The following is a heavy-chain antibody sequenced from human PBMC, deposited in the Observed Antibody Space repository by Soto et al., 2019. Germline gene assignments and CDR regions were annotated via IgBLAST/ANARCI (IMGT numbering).Heavy chain of an antibody. CDR1: GFTFSSYA. Sequence: GGSLRLSCSASGFTFSSYAMHWVRQAPGKGLEYVSAISSNGGSTYYADSVKGRFTISRDNSKNTLYLQMSSLRAEDTAVYYCVKDIRARSSEWLGRLLDYWGQGTLVTVSS. CDR2: ISSNGGST. CDR3: VKDIRARSSEWLGRLLDY. D-gene: IGHD6-19*01. J-gene: IGHJ4*02. V-gene: IGHV3-64D*06.